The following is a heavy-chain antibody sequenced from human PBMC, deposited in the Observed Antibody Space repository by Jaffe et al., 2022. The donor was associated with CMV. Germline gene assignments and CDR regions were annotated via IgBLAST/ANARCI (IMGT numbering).Heavy chain of an antibody. Sequence: EVQLVESGGGLVQTGGSLRLSCAASGFTFSSHAMSWVRQAPGKGLEWVSAISGSGGSTFYADSVKGRFTISRDNSKNTLYLQMNSLRAEDTAIYYCAKKRVSDCSGGSCSLFFDYWGQGTLVTVSS. V-gene: IGHV3-23*04. CDR2: ISGSGGST. D-gene: IGHD2-15*01. CDR3: AKKRVSDCSGGSCSLFFDY. CDR1: GFTFSSHA. J-gene: IGHJ4*02.